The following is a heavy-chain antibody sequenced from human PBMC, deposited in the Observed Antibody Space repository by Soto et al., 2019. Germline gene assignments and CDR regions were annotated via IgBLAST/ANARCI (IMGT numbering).Heavy chain of an antibody. CDR3: ARESEDLTSNFDY. CDR2: ISSTTNYI. CDR1: GFTFTRYS. Sequence: PGGPLILSCAASGFTFTRYSMYWVRQAPGKGLEWVSSISSTTNYIYYGDSMKGRFTISRDNAKNSLYLEMNSLRAEDTAVYYCARESEDLTSNFDYWGQGTLVTVSS. V-gene: IGHV3-21*06. J-gene: IGHJ4*02.